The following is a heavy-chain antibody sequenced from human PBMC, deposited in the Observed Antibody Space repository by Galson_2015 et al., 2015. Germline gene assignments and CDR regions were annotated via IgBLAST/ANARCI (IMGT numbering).Heavy chain of an antibody. V-gene: IGHV1-8*01. CDR2: MNPNSGNT. D-gene: IGHD4-23*01. J-gene: IGHJ6*02. Sequence: SVKVSCKASGYTFTSYDINWVRQATGQGLEWMGWMNPNSGNTGYAQKFQGRVTMTRNTSISTAYMELSSLRSEDTAVYYCARGYGGNPLGYYGMDVWGQGTTVTVSS. CDR3: ARGYGGNPLGYYGMDV. CDR1: GYTFTSYD.